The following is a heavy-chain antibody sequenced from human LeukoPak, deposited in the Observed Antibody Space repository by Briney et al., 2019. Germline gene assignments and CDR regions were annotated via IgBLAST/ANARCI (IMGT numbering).Heavy chain of an antibody. CDR1: GGSISSGGYY. CDR3: ARQGWDNWFDL. J-gene: IGHJ5*02. V-gene: IGHV4-31*03. Sequence: SETLSLTCTVSGGSISSGGYYWSWIRQHPGKGLEWIGYIYYSGSTYYNPSLKSRVTISVDTSKNQFSLKLSSVTAADTAVYYCARQGWDNWFDLWGQGTLVTVSS. CDR2: IYYSGST. D-gene: IGHD1-26*01.